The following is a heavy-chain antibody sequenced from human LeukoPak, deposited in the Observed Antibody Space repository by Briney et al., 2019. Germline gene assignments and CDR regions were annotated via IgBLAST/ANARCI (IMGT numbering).Heavy chain of an antibody. J-gene: IGHJ4*02. D-gene: IGHD5-18*01. Sequence: GGSLRLSCAASGFVFSGYSINWVRQAPGKGLEWVSYISESSSHTYYVDSVKGRFTISRDNAKNSLYLQMSSLRAEDTALYYCAKDNGGYGFHYFDYWGQGTLVTVSS. CDR2: ISESSSHT. CDR1: GFVFSGYS. V-gene: IGHV3-21*04. CDR3: AKDNGGYGFHYFDY.